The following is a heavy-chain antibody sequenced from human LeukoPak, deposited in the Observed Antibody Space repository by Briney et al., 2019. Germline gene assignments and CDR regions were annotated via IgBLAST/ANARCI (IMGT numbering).Heavy chain of an antibody. J-gene: IGHJ4*02. V-gene: IGHV3-30-3*01. CDR1: GFTFSNYA. CDR3: ARSPAPTRSSWLYFDY. D-gene: IGHD6-13*01. Sequence: TGRSLRLSCAVSGFTFSNYAMHRVRQAPGKGLEWMSFISYDGSNKDYAHSVKGRFNISRDDSKSTLYLQMNSLRPEDTAVYYCARSPAPTRSSWLYFDYWGQGTLVTVSS. CDR2: ISYDGSNK.